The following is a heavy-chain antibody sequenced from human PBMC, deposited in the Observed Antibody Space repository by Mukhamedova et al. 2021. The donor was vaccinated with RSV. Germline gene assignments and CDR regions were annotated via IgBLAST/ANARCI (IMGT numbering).Heavy chain of an antibody. V-gene: IGHV3-23*01. CDR2: ISNSGGTL. CDR3: HVMGY. J-gene: IGHJ4*02. Sequence: VRQAPGKGLEWVSIISNSGGTLQYADSARGRFTVSRDDSKNTLSLQMNSLRAEDTAVYYCHVMGYWGQGIVVTVSS. D-gene: IGHD2-21*01.